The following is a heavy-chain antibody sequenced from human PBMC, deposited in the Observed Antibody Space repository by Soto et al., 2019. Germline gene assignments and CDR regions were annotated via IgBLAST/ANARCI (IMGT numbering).Heavy chain of an antibody. V-gene: IGHV4-30-2*01. Sequence: QLQLQESGSGLVKPSQTLSLTCAVSGGSISSGGYSWSWIRQPPGKGLEWIGYIYHSGSTYYNPSPTSRVAPSVDRSTNQFPLKLSSVTAADTAVYSCARGQVVAAQHWGQGTLVTVSS. CDR3: ARGQVVAAQH. CDR1: GGSISSGGYS. J-gene: IGHJ4*02. D-gene: IGHD2-15*01. CDR2: IYHSGST.